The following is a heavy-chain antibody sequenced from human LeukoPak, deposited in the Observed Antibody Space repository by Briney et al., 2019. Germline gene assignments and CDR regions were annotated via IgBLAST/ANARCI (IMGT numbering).Heavy chain of an antibody. D-gene: IGHD3-10*01. J-gene: IGHJ4*02. CDR3: AKELQWFGGGQELDY. CDR2: INPSGGST. Sequence: ASVKVSCKASGYTFTSYYMHWVRQAPGQGLEWMGIINPSGGSTSYAQKFQGRVTMTRDMSTSTVYMELSSLRAEDTAVYYCAKELQWFGGGQELDYWGQGTLVTVSS. V-gene: IGHV1-46*01. CDR1: GYTFTSYY.